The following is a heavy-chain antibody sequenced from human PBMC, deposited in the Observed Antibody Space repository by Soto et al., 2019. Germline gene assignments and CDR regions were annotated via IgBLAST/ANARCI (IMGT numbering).Heavy chain of an antibody. Sequence: GESLKIYCQGSGYSFTSYWISWVRQMPGKGLEWMGRIDPSDSYTNYSPSFQGHVTISADKSISTAYLQWSSLKASDTAMYYCAREGDFWSGYYRTYYYYGMDVWGQGTTVTVSS. CDR1: GYSFTSYW. J-gene: IGHJ6*02. D-gene: IGHD3-3*01. CDR3: AREGDFWSGYYRTYYYYGMDV. CDR2: IDPSDSYT. V-gene: IGHV5-10-1*01.